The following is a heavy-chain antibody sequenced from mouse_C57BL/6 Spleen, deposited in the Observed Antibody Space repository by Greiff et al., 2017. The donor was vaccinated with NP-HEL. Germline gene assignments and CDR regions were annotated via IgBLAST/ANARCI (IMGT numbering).Heavy chain of an antibody. CDR1: GYTFTDYY. Sequence: EVQLQQSGPELVKPGASVKISCKASGYTFTDYYMNWVKQSHGKSLEWIGDINPNNGGTSYNQKFKGKATLTVDKSSSTAYMELRSLTSEDSAVYYCARWRRDYDVNYAMDYWGQGTSVTVSS. J-gene: IGHJ4*01. CDR3: ARWRRDYDVNYAMDY. V-gene: IGHV1-26*01. CDR2: INPNNGGT. D-gene: IGHD2-4*01.